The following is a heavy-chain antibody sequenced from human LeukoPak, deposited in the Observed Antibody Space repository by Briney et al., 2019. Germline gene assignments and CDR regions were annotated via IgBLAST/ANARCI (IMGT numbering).Heavy chain of an antibody. V-gene: IGHV1-69*06. CDR1: GGTFISYA. CDR2: IIPIFGTA. Sequence: ASVKVSCKASGGTFISYAISWVRQAPGQGLEWMGGIIPIFGTANYAQKFQGRVTITADKSTSTAYMELSSLRSEDTAVYYCAVDTAMGFFDYWGQGTLVTVSS. J-gene: IGHJ4*02. D-gene: IGHD5-18*01. CDR3: AVDTAMGFFDY.